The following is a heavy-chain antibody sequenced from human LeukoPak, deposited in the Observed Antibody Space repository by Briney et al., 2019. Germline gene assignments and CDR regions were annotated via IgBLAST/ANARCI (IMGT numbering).Heavy chain of an antibody. CDR1: GGTFSSYN. Sequence: SVKVSCKASGGTFSSYNISWVRQAPGQGLEWMGRIIPILGIANYAQKFQGRVTITADKSTSTAYMELSSLRSEDTAVYYCARAPCSSTSCYSDLNWFDPWGQGTLVTVSS. CDR2: IIPILGIA. J-gene: IGHJ5*02. V-gene: IGHV1-69*02. D-gene: IGHD2-2*01. CDR3: ARAPCSSTSCYSDLNWFDP.